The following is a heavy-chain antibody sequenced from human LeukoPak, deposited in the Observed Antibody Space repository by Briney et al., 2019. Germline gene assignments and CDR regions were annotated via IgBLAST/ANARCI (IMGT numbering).Heavy chain of an antibody. V-gene: IGHV3-23*01. CDR2: ISTSGGTK. J-gene: IGHJ3*02. CDR1: GFTFSSYV. CDR3: AKVLRGSYSDTFDI. D-gene: IGHD1-26*01. Sequence: GGSLRLSCAASGFTFSSYVMSWVRQAPGKGLEWVSGISTSGGTKYYADSVKGRFTISRDNSKNTLFLQMNSLRAEDTAVYYCAKVLRGSYSDTFDIWGQGTMVTVSS.